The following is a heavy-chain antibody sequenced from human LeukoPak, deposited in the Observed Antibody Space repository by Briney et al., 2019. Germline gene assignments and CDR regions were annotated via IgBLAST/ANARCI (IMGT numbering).Heavy chain of an antibody. J-gene: IGHJ4*02. CDR2: IWYDGSKE. D-gene: IGHD3-22*01. V-gene: IGHV3-33*06. Sequence: GSLRLSCAASGFTFSSYGMHWVRQAPGKGLEWVAVIWYDGSKEYYADSVKGRFTISRDNSKNTVYLQMNSLRAEDTAVYYCAKDLHYDSSAFDYWGQGTLVTVSS. CDR3: AKDLHYDSSAFDY. CDR1: GFTFSSYG.